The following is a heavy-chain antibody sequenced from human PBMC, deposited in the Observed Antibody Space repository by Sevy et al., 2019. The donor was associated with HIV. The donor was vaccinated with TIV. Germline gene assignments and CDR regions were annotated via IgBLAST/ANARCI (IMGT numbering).Heavy chain of an antibody. D-gene: IGHD3-10*01. Sequence: ASVKVSCKASGYTFTSYGISWVRQAPGQGLEWMGWISAYNGNTNYAQKLQGRVTMTTDTSTSTAYMELRSLRSDDTAVYYWARDQRTYYYGSGRGTRFDPWGQGTLVTISS. CDR3: ARDQRTYYYGSGRGTRFDP. J-gene: IGHJ5*02. CDR2: ISAYNGNT. CDR1: GYTFTSYG. V-gene: IGHV1-18*01.